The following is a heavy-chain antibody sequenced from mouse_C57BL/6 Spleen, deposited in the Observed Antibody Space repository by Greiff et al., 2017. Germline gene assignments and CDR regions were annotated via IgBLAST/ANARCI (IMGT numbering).Heavy chain of an antibody. CDR2: IRSKSNNYAT. V-gene: IGHV10-1*01. D-gene: IGHD2-5*01. CDR3: VSTADYYSIFDY. J-gene: IGHJ2*01. CDR1: GFSFNTYA. Sequence: EVQVVESGGGLVQPKGSLKLSCAASGFSFNTYAMNWVRQAPGKGLEWVARIRSKSNNYATYYADSVKDRFTISRDDSESMLYLQMNNLKTEDTAMYYCVSTADYYSIFDYWGQGTTLTVSS.